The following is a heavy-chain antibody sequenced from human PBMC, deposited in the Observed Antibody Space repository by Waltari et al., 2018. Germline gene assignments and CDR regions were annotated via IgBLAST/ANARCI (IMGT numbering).Heavy chain of an antibody. CDR1: GYTLTELS. CDR3: ATQYGTYGSGSYYNGGY. V-gene: IGHV1-24*01. Sequence: QVQLVQSGAEVKKPGASVKVSCKVSGYTLTELSMHWVRQAPGKGLEWMGGFDPEIGETIYEQKCKGRVTMTEDTSTDTAYMELSSLRAEDTAVYYCATQYGTYGSGSYYNGGYWGQGTLVTVSS. J-gene: IGHJ4*02. D-gene: IGHD3-10*01. CDR2: FDPEIGET.